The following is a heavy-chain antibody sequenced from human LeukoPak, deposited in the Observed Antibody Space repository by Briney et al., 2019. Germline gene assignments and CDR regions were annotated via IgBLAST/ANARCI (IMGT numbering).Heavy chain of an antibody. CDR1: GGSISSYY. V-gene: IGHV4-59*01. D-gene: IGHD3-10*01. J-gene: IGHJ6*03. CDR2: IYYSGST. Sequence: SETLSLTCTVSGGSISSYYWSWIRQPPGKGLEWIGYIYYSGSTNYNPSLKSRVAISVDTSKNQFSLKLSSLTAADTAVYYCARNYGSGYYYYMDVWGKGTTVTISS. CDR3: ARNYGSGYYYYMDV.